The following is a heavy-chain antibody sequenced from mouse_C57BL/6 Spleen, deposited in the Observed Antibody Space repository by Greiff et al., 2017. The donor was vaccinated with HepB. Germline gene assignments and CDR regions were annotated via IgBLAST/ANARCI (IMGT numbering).Heavy chain of an antibody. Sequence: DVHLVESGGGLVKPGGSLKLSCAASGFTFSDYGMHWVRQAPEKGLEWVAYISSGSSTIYYADTVKGRFTISRDNAKNTLCLQMTSLRSEDTAMYYCAELGEGFAYWGQGTLVTVSA. CDR1: GFTFSDYG. CDR2: ISSGSSTI. J-gene: IGHJ3*01. D-gene: IGHD4-1*01. V-gene: IGHV5-17*01. CDR3: AELGEGFAY.